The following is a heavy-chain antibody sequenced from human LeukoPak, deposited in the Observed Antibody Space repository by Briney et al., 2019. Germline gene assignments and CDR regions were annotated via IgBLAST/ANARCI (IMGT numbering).Heavy chain of an antibody. CDR2: ISGSGGST. V-gene: IGHV3-23*01. D-gene: IGHD3-22*01. CDR1: GFTFSSYA. Sequence: GGSLRLSCAASGFTFSSYAMSWGRQAPGKGLEWVSAISGSGGSTYYADSVKGRFTISRDNSKNTLYLQMNSLRAEDTAVYYCAKYRITMIVVGGAFDIWGQGTMVTVSS. CDR3: AKYRITMIVVGGAFDI. J-gene: IGHJ3*02.